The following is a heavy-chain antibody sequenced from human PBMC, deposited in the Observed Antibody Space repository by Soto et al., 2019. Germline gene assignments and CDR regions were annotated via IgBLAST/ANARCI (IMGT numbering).Heavy chain of an antibody. CDR2: MNPNSGNT. V-gene: IGHV1-8*01. D-gene: IGHD2-21*02. CDR1: GYTFTSYD. J-gene: IGHJ6*02. CDR3: ARGHVVTAILYDYGMDV. Sequence: VASVKVSCKASGYTFTSYDINWVRQATGQGLEWMGWMNPNSGNTGYAQKFQGRVTMTRNTSISTAYMELSSLRSEDTPVYYCARGHVVTAILYDYGMDVCGQGTTVIVS.